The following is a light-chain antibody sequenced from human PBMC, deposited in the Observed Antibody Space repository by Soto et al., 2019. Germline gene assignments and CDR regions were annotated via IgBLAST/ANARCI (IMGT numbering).Light chain of an antibody. J-gene: IGKJ1*01. CDR3: QQSFRTPET. Sequence: DIHMTQSPFSLSASVGDRVTITCRASEFIDTFLNWYQHKPGKAPKLLVYGASSLQSGVPSRFSGSGSGTEFTLTINSLQPEDFAICYCQQSFRTPETFGQGT. V-gene: IGKV1-39*01. CDR1: EFIDTF. CDR2: GAS.